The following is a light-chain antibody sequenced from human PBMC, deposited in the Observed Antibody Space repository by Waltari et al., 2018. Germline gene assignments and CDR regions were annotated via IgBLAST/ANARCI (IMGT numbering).Light chain of an antibody. Sequence: QSVLTQPPSVSGAPGQRVTIACTGSGSNIGAGYEVHWYQQVPRAAPKRLIYGSSSRPLGVPDRFFGSTSGTSASLAIIGLQAEDEADYYCQSYDITLRVVFGGGTKLTVL. V-gene: IGLV1-40*01. J-gene: IGLJ3*02. CDR3: QSYDITLRVV. CDR2: GSS. CDR1: GSNIGAGYE.